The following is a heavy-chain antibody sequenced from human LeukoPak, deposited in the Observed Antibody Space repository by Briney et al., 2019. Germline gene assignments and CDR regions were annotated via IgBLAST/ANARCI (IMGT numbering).Heavy chain of an antibody. CDR3: GKLGCSSASCYIIY. CDR2: ISYDGSDK. J-gene: IGHJ4*02. D-gene: IGHD2-2*01. Sequence: PGGSLTLFCAASGFTFSTYGMRWVRQAPRKGLEWVAVISYDGSDKYYADSVKGRFTISRDNTKNTLYLQMNSLRAEDTAVYYCGKLGCSSASCYIIYWGEGTLVTVSS. V-gene: IGHV3-30*18. CDR1: GFTFSTYG.